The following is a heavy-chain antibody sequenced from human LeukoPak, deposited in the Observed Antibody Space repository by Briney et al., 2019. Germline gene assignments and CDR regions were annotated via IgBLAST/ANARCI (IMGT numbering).Heavy chain of an antibody. J-gene: IGHJ4*02. V-gene: IGHV4-39*01. D-gene: IGHD5-18*01. Sequence: SETLSLTCTVSGGSISSSSYYWGWIRQPPGKGLEWIGGIYYSGSTYYNPSLKSRVTISVDTSKNQFSLKLSSVTAADTAVYYCARHLSRWDTAMVASYSLIYYFDYWGQGTLVTVSS. CDR3: ARHLSRWDTAMVASYSLIYYFDY. CDR2: IYYSGST. CDR1: GGSISSSSYY.